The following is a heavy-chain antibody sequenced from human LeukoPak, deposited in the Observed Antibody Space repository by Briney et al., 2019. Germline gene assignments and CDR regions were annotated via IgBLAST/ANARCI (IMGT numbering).Heavy chain of an antibody. Sequence: GSLRLSRAASGFTFSSYAMSWVRQAPGKGLEWVSGISGSGASTYYADSVKGRFTISRDNSKNTLYLQMNSLRAEDTAVYYCAKMAPSSGRWFFDYWGQGTLVTVSS. V-gene: IGHV3-23*01. CDR2: ISGSGAST. CDR1: GFTFSSYA. D-gene: IGHD6-25*01. J-gene: IGHJ4*02. CDR3: AKMAPSSGRWFFDY.